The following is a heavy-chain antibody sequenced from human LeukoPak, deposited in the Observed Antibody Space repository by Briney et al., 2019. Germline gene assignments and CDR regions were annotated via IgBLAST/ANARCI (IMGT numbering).Heavy chain of an antibody. J-gene: IGHJ6*03. CDR3: ARDCSSEGPNYYYMDV. D-gene: IGHD6-6*01. CDR1: GYTFTSYG. CDR2: ISAYNGNT. Sequence: ASVKVSCKASGYTFTSYGISWVRQAPGQGLEWMGWISAYNGNTNYAQKLQGRVTTTTDTSTSTAHMELRSLRSDDTAVYYCARDCSSEGPNYYYMDVWGKGTTVTVSS. V-gene: IGHV1-18*01.